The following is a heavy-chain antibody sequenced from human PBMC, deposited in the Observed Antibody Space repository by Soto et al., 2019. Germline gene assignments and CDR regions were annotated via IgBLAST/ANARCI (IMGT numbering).Heavy chain of an antibody. CDR2: IIPIFGTA. J-gene: IGHJ6*02. CDR3: ARDFSYYYGSGSYYSSDYYYGMDV. D-gene: IGHD3-10*01. Sequence: ASVKVSCKASGGTFSSYAISWVRQAPGQGLEWMGGIIPIFGTANYAQKFQGRVTITADESTSTAYMELSSLRSEDTAVYYCARDFSYYYGSGSYYSSDYYYGMDVWGQGTTVTVSS. CDR1: GGTFSSYA. V-gene: IGHV1-69*13.